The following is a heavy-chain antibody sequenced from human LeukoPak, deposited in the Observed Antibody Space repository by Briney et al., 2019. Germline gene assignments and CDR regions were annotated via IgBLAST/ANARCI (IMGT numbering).Heavy chain of an antibody. Sequence: GGSLRLSCAASGFTFSSYSMNWVRQAPGKGLEWVSSINWNGGSTGYAGSVKGRFTISRDNAKKSLYLQMNSLRDEDTALYYCARGGRAVAGVRFYYNGMDVWGQGTTVTVSS. CDR3: ARGGRAVAGVRFYYNGMDV. J-gene: IGHJ6*02. CDR1: GFTFSSYS. V-gene: IGHV3-20*04. CDR2: INWNGGST. D-gene: IGHD6-19*01.